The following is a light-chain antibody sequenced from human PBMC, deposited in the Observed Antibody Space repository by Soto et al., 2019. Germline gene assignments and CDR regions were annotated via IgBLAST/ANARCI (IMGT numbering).Light chain of an antibody. CDR3: QQSNIWLPIH. CDR1: QSVISY. CDR2: DTS. Sequence: SQSVISYLAWFQQRPGQAPRLLIYDTSNKATGIPARFSGSGSGTDFTITISSVKPEDVAVSSCQQSNIWLPIHFGKGIRLDI. V-gene: IGKV3-11*01. J-gene: IGKJ5*01.